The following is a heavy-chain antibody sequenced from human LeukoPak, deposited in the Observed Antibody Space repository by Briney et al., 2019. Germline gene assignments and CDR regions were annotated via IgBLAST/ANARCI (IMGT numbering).Heavy chain of an antibody. J-gene: IGHJ4*02. D-gene: IGHD1-26*01. V-gene: IGHV3-23*01. CDR2: ISGSGGST. CDR3: ARDSAPSGSYFDY. Sequence: QPGGSLRLSCAASGFTFSSYAMSWVRQAPGKGLEWVSAISGSGGSTYYADSVKGRFTISRDNSKNTLYLHMNSLRAEDTAVYYCARDSAPSGSYFDYWGQGTLVTVSS. CDR1: GFTFSSYA.